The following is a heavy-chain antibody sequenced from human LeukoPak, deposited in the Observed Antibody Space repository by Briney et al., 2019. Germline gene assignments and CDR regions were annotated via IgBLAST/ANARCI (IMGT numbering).Heavy chain of an antibody. CDR2: IWYDGSNK. Sequence: GGSLRLSCAASGFTFSSYGMHWVRQAPGKGLEWVAVIWYDGSNKYYAGSVKGRFTISRDNSKNTLYLQMNSLRAEDTAVYYCASSTLYGAQDCWGQGTLVTVSS. J-gene: IGHJ4*02. V-gene: IGHV3-33*01. CDR3: ASSTLYGAQDC. D-gene: IGHD4-17*01. CDR1: GFTFSSYG.